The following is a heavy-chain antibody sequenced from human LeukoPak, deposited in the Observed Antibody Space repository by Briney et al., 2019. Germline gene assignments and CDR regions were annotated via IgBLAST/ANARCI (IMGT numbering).Heavy chain of an antibody. CDR3: ARVEDYGILTGFDY. J-gene: IGHJ4*02. CDR2: IRYDGSNK. Sequence: PGGSLRLSCAASGFTFSSYGMHWVRQAPGKGLEWVAFIRYDGSNKYYADSVKGRFTISRDNSKNTLYLQMNSLRAEDTAVYYCARVEDYGILTGFDYWGQGTLVTVSS. V-gene: IGHV3-30*02. CDR1: GFTFSSYG. D-gene: IGHD3-9*01.